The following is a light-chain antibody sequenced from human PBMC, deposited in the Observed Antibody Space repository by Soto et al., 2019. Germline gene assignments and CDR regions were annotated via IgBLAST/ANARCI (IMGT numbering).Light chain of an antibody. CDR1: QSISSTX. Sequence: EIVLTQSPGTLSLSPGERATLSCRASQSISSTXLAWYQQKPGQAPRLLIHDVYNRATDIPDRFSGSGSGTDFTLTXSRLEXXDXXXXXXXXXGXSPETFGQGTKVEIK. CDR3: XXXGXSPET. V-gene: IGKV3-20*01. J-gene: IGKJ1*01. CDR2: DVY.